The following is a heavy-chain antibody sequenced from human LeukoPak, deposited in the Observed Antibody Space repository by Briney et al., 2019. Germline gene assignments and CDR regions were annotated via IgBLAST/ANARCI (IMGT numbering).Heavy chain of an antibody. CDR2: ISYDGSKQ. D-gene: IGHD3-9*01. CDR3: AKDGARYLLTYYFEY. V-gene: IGHV3-30*18. Sequence: GGSLRLSCAASGFTFSAYSMNWVRQAPGKGLEWVAAISYDGSKQLYADSVKGRFTISRDNSKNTLNLQMNSLRDEDTAVYYCAKDGARYLLTYYFEYWGQGTLVTVSS. J-gene: IGHJ4*02. CDR1: GFTFSAYS.